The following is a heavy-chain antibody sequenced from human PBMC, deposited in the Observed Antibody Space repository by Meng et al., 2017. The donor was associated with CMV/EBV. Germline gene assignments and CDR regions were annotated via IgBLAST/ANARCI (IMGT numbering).Heavy chain of an antibody. J-gene: IGHJ4*02. CDR2: ISYDGSNK. CDR3: AKDGGFHGAYYGLLDS. CDR1: GFTFSSYA. D-gene: IGHD3-10*01. Sequence: GESLKISCAASGFTFSSYAMHWVRQAPGKGLEWVAVISYDGSNKFYADSVKGRFTISRDNSKNTLYLEMNSPRADDTAVYYCAKDGGFHGAYYGLLDSRGQGTLVTVSS. V-gene: IGHV3-30-3*01.